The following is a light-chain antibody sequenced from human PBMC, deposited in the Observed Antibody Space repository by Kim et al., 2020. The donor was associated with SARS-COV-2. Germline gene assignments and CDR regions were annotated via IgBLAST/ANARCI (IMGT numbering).Light chain of an antibody. Sequence: ASVGDRVTITCRASQSISSYLNWYQQKPGKAPKLLIYAASSLQSGVPSRFSGSGSGTDFTLTISSLQPEDFATYYCQQSYTTPLTFGGGTKVDIK. CDR2: AAS. CDR1: QSISSY. CDR3: QQSYTTPLT. J-gene: IGKJ4*01. V-gene: IGKV1-39*01.